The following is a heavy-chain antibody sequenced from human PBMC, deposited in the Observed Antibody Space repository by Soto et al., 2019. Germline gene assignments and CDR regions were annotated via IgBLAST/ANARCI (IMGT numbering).Heavy chain of an antibody. Sequence: PSETLSLTCAVSGGSISSGGYSWSWIRQPPGKGLEWIGSIYYSGSTYYNPSLKSRVTISVDTSKNQFSLKLSSVTAADTAVYYFAIRGQWYDILTGYYEYYFDYWGQGTLVTVSS. CDR3: AIRGQWYDILTGYYEYYFDY. CDR1: GGSISSGGYS. D-gene: IGHD3-9*01. CDR2: IYYSGST. V-gene: IGHV4-30-2*03. J-gene: IGHJ4*02.